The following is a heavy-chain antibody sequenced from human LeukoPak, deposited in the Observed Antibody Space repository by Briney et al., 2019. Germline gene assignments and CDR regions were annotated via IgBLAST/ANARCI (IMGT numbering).Heavy chain of an antibody. J-gene: IGHJ4*02. CDR3: ARDWGGSGSQGDY. D-gene: IGHD3-10*01. CDR2: IIPIFGIA. CDR1: GGTFSSYA. V-gene: IGHV1-69*13. Sequence: SVKVSCKASGGTFSSYAISWVRQAPGQGLEWMGGIIPIFGIANYAQKFQGRVTITADESTSTAYMELSSLRSEDTAVYYCARDWGGSGSQGDYWGQGTLVTVSS.